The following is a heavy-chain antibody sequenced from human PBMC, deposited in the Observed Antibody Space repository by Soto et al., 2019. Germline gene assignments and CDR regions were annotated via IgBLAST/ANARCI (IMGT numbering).Heavy chain of an antibody. D-gene: IGHD6-25*01. CDR2: ISWNSGSI. CDR3: AKDKGGLTLRHAFDI. V-gene: IGHV3-9*01. J-gene: IGHJ3*02. CDR1: GFTFDDYA. Sequence: EVQLVESGGGLVQPGRSLRLSCAASGFTFDDYAMHWVRQAPGKGLEWVSGISWNSGSIGYADSVKGRFTISRDNAKNSLYLQMNSLRAEDTALYYCAKDKGGLTLRHAFDIWGQGTMVTVSS.